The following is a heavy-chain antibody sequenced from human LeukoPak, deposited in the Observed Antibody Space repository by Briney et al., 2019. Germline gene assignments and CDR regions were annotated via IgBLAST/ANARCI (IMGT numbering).Heavy chain of an antibody. D-gene: IGHD2-21*01. J-gene: IGHJ4*02. Sequence: TSETLSLTCTISADSITSHYWSWIRQPPGKGLEWIGYVHYSGTTNYSPSLKSRVTISLDTSRNQLSLDLRLVTAADTAVYYCARIAEDNSLDYWGQGTRLTVSS. CDR2: VHYSGTT. CDR3: ARIAEDNSLDY. CDR1: ADSITSHY. V-gene: IGHV4-59*11.